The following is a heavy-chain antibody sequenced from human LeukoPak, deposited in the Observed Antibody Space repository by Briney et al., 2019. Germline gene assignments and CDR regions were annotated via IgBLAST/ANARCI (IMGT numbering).Heavy chain of an antibody. Sequence: SVKVSCKASGGTFSNYAINWVRQAPGQGLEWMGGIIPIFGTANYAQKFQGRVTITADKSTSTVYMELNSLKSEDTAVYHCARGWDYDSGGRPTAYVCWGQGTLVTVSS. J-gene: IGHJ4*02. CDR2: IIPIFGTA. D-gene: IGHD3-22*01. CDR3: ARGWDYDSGGRPTAYVC. V-gene: IGHV1-69*06. CDR1: GGTFSNYA.